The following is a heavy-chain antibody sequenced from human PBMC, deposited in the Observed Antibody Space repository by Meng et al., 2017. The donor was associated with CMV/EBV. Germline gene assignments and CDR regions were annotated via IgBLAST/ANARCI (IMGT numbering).Heavy chain of an antibody. CDR2: IIPIFGTA. Sequence: QVQRVQAGAEVKKPGSSVKVSCKASGGTFSSYAISWVRQAPGQGLEWMGGIIPIFGTANYAQKFQGRVTITADESTSTAYMELSSLRSEDTAVYYCARARGRVVVVAPFDYWGQGTLVTVSS. J-gene: IGHJ4*02. D-gene: IGHD2-15*01. CDR3: ARARGRVVVVAPFDY. V-gene: IGHV1-69*12. CDR1: GGTFSSYA.